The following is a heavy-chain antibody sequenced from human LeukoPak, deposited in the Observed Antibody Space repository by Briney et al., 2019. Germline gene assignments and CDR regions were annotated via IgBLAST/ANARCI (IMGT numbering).Heavy chain of an antibody. V-gene: IGHV4-61*02. CDR3: ARGAQQLVP. Sequence: SETLSLTCTVSGGSISSGSYYWSWIRQPAGKGLEWIGRIYTSGSTNYNPPLKSRVTISVDTSKNQFSLKLSSVAAADTAVYYCARGAQQLVPWGQGTLVTVSS. CDR2: IYTSGST. CDR1: GGSISSGSYY. D-gene: IGHD6-13*01. J-gene: IGHJ5*02.